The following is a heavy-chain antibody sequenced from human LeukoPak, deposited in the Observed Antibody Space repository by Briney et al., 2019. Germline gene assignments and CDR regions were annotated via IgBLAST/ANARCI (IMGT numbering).Heavy chain of an antibody. Sequence: PGGSLRLSCAASGFTFSSFPMSWVRQAPGKGLEWVSVIYSGGSTYYADSVKGRFTISRDNSKNTLYLQMNSLRAEDTAVYYCARRMRATRGAFDIWGQGTMVTVSS. CDR2: IYSGGST. CDR1: GFTFSSFP. D-gene: IGHD2-8*01. J-gene: IGHJ3*02. CDR3: ARRMRATRGAFDI. V-gene: IGHV3-53*01.